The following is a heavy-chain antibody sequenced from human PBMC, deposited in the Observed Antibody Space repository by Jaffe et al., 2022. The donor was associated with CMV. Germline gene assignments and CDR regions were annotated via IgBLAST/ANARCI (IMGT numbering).Heavy chain of an antibody. Sequence: EVQLVETGGGLIQPGGSLRLSCAASGFTVSSNYMSWVRQAPGKGLEWVSVIYSGGSTYYADSVKGRFTISRDNSKNTLYLQMNSLRAEDTAVYYCARTLEPRLGGYAFDIWGQGTMVTVSS. CDR2: IYSGGST. CDR3: ARTLEPRLGGYAFDI. J-gene: IGHJ3*02. D-gene: IGHD1-1*01. CDR1: GFTVSSNY. V-gene: IGHV3-53*02.